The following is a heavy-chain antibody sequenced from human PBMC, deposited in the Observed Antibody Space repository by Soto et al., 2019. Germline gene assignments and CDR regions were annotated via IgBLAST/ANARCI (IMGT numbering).Heavy chain of an antibody. D-gene: IGHD3-22*01. V-gene: IGHV5-51*01. CDR2: IYPDDSDT. Sequence: GESLKISCKGSGYNFSKYWIAWVRHMPGKGLEWMGIIYPDDSDTRYSPSFQGQVTISADKSISTAYLQWSSQKASDTAMYYCTRHGRDYYDSSGLGGSGFDPWGQGTLVTVSS. J-gene: IGHJ5*02. CDR3: TRHGRDYYDSSGLGGSGFDP. CDR1: GYNFSKYW.